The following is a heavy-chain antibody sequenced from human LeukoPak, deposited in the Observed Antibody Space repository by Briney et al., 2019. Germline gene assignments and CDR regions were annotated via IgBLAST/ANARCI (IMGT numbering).Heavy chain of an antibody. J-gene: IGHJ4*02. CDR1: GFTFSSYA. Sequence: PGGSLRLSCAASGFTFSSYAMHWVRQAPGKGLEWVAVISYDGSNKYYADSVKGRFTISRDNSKNTLYLQMNSLRAEDTAVYYCARDHAGYMITFGGVIGRFDYWGQGTLVTVSS. D-gene: IGHD3-16*02. V-gene: IGHV3-30-3*01. CDR3: ARDHAGYMITFGGVIGRFDY. CDR2: ISYDGSNK.